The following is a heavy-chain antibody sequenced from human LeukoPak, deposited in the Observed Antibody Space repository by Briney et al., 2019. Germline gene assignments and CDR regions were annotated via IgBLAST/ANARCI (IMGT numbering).Heavy chain of an antibody. V-gene: IGHV3-7*01. D-gene: IGHD3-3*01. J-gene: IGHJ4*02. CDR1: GFIFTNYF. CDR3: ATDRGWRTSGYYLYYFEY. Sequence: GGSLRLSCAASGFIFTNYFMSWVRQAPGKGLEWVASIKHDGSEKYYVDSVRGRFTIPRDNTMNSLYLQMSSLRAEDTAVYYCATDRGWRTSGYYLYYFEYWGQGTLVTYSS. CDR2: IKHDGSEK.